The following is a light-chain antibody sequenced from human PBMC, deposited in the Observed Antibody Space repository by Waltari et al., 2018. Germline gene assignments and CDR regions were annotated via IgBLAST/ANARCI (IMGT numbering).Light chain of an antibody. J-gene: IGLJ2*01. CDR2: EVS. Sequence: QSALTQPASVSGSPGQSITISCPGTRSDVGVYNYVSWYQQHPGKAPKLMIYEVSNRPSGVSNRFSGSKSGNTASLTISGLQAEDEADYYCSSYTSSSTVVFGGGTKLTVL. V-gene: IGLV2-14*01. CDR1: RSDVGVYNY. CDR3: SSYTSSSTVV.